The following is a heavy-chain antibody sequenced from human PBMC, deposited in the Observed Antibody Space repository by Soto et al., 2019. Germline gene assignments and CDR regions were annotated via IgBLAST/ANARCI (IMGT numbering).Heavy chain of an antibody. CDR2: IDPNDSYT. CDR3: ARHPAQANRKVDFDC. Sequence: LKISCEASGYNLTSYWISWVRQMPGKGLEWMGGIDPNDSYTNYRPSLQGHVTISADKSINTAYLQWSSLKASDTAMYYCARHPAQANRKVDFDCWGQGTLVTVSS. J-gene: IGHJ4*02. CDR1: GYNLTSYW. V-gene: IGHV5-10-1*01.